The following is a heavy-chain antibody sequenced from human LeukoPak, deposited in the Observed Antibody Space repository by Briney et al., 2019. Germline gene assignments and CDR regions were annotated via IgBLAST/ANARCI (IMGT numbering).Heavy chain of an antibody. CDR3: ARHLSIAADGTFDY. J-gene: IGHJ4*02. CDR2: IVHSGNT. CDR1: GGSFSGYY. D-gene: IGHD6-13*01. V-gene: IGHV4-34*12. Sequence: SETLSLTCAVYGGSFSGYYWSWIRQPPGKGLEWIGEIVHSGNTKYNPSLKSRVTISVDTSKNQFSLNLTSVTAADTAVYYCARHLSIAADGTFDYWGQGTLVTVSS.